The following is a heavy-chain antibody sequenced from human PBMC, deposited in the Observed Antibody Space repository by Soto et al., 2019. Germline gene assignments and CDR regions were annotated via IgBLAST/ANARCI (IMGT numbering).Heavy chain of an antibody. Sequence: VQLLESGGGLVQPGGSLRLSWAASGFTFSNYAMSWVRQAPGKGLEWVSGMSNSGSRTYYADSVKGRFIISRDNSKNTLYLQMNSLRPEDTAVYYCAKAYFDILTGYFGDYCGQGTLVSVSS. CDR3: AKAYFDILTGYFGDY. D-gene: IGHD3-9*01. J-gene: IGHJ4*02. V-gene: IGHV3-23*01. CDR2: MSNSGSRT. CDR1: GFTFSNYA.